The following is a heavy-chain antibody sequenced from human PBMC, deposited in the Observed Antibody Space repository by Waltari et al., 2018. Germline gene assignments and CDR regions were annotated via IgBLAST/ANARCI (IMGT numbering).Heavy chain of an antibody. CDR3: ASALYYDFWSGRDAFDI. CDR2: INHSGST. J-gene: IGHJ3*02. V-gene: IGHV4-34*01. D-gene: IGHD3-3*01. Sequence: QVQLQQWGAGLLKPSETLSLTCAVYGGSFSGYYWSWIRPPPGKGLAWIGEINHSGSTNYNPSLKSRVTISVDTSKNQFSLKLSSVTAADTAVYYCASALYYDFWSGRDAFDIWGQGTMVTVSS. CDR1: GGSFSGYY.